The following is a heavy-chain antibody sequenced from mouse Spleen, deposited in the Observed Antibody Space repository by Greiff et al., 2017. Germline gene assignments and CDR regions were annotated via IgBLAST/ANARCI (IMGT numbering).Heavy chain of an antibody. V-gene: IGHV5-17*01. CDR3: AYGNYSAWFAY. J-gene: IGHJ3*01. Sequence: EVQLVESGGGLVKPGGSLKLSCAASGFTFSDYGMHWVRQAPEKGLEWVAYISSGSSTIYYADTVKGRFTISRDNAKNTLFLQMTSLRSEDTAMYYCAYGNYSAWFAYWGQGTLVTVSA. CDR1: GFTFSDYG. D-gene: IGHD2-1*01. CDR2: ISSGSSTI.